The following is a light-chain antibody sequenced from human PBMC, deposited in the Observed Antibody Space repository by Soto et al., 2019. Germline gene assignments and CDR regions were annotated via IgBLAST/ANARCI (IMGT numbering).Light chain of an antibody. J-gene: IGKJ4*01. CDR3: QQYNSYPLT. CDR1: QSISSW. V-gene: IGKV1-5*03. CDR2: KAS. Sequence: DIRVTQSPSTLSASVGDSVTITCRASQSISSWLAWYQQKPGKAPKLLIYKASSLDSGVPSRFSGHGSGTEFPLTISGLQPDDFATYYCQQYNSYPLTFGGGTKVEIK.